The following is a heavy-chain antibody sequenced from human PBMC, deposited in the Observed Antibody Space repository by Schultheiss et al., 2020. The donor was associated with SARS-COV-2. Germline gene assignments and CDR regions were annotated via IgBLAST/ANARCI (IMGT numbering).Heavy chain of an antibody. V-gene: IGHV3-49*03. CDR1: GFTFSSYA. J-gene: IGHJ6*02. Sequence: GGSLRLSCAASGFTFSSYAMSWFRQAPGKGLEWVGFIRSKAYGGTTEYAASVKGRFTISRDDSKSIAYLQMNSLKTEDTAVYYCTRATRYYGMDVWGQGTTVTVSS. CDR2: IRSKAYGGTT. CDR3: TRATRYYGMDV.